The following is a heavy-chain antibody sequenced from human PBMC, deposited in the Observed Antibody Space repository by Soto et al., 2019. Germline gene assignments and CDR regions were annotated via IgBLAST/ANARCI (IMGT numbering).Heavy chain of an antibody. CDR2: IYHNGST. J-gene: IGHJ1*01. V-gene: IGHV4-4*02. CDR3: AIIVGATTYAEYFQH. D-gene: IGHD1-26*01. Sequence: QVQLQESGPGLVKPSGTLSLTCAVSGGSISSSNWWSWVRQPPGKGLEWIGEIYHNGSTNYNPSLKSRVTISVDKSKNQFSLKLSSVTAADTAVYYCAIIVGATTYAEYFQHWGQGTLVTVSS. CDR1: GGSISSSNW.